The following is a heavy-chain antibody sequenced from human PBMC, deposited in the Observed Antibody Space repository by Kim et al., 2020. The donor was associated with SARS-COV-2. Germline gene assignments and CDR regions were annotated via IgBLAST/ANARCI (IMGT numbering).Heavy chain of an antibody. V-gene: IGHV3-23*01. CDR2: ISGSGGST. CDR1: GFTFSSYA. J-gene: IGHJ4*02. CDR3: AKDRRYYDSSGYYPFDY. D-gene: IGHD3-22*01. Sequence: GGSLRLSCVASGFTFSSYAMSWVRQAPGKGLEWVSAISGSGGSTYYADSVKGRFTISRDNSNNTLYLQMNSLRAEDTAAYYCAKDRRYYDSSGYYPFDYWGQRSLRTVSS.